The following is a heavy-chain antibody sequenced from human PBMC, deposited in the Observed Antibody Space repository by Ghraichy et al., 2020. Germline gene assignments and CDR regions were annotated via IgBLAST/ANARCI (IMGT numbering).Heavy chain of an antibody. CDR2: ITTSKGNT. V-gene: IGHV1-18*01. CDR1: GYSFTNYG. D-gene: IGHD1-7*01. J-gene: IGHJ5*02. CDR3: ARGINYFDP. Sequence: ASVKVSCKTSGYSFTNYGITWVRQAPGQGLEWMGWITTSKGNTHPAQRLQGRVTMTADTSTSTVYMELTSLTYDDTAVYYCARGINYFDPWGQGTLVTVSS.